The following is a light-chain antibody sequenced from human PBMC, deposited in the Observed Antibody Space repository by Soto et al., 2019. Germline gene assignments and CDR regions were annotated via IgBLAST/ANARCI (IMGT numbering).Light chain of an antibody. Sequence: QSVLTQPPSVSGAPGQTVTISCTGSSSNIGAGYDVHWYQHLPGTAPKLLIYGNSNRPSGVPARISGSKSGTSASLAITGLQAEDEADYYCQSYDSSLSGDVFGTGTKVTVL. CDR3: QSYDSSLSGDV. V-gene: IGLV1-40*01. CDR1: SSNIGAGYD. CDR2: GNS. J-gene: IGLJ1*01.